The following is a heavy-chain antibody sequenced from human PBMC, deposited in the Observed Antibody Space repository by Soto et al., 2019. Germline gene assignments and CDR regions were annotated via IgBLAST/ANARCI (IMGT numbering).Heavy chain of an antibody. CDR1: GFTFSTYA. J-gene: IGHJ4*02. V-gene: IGHV3-23*01. Sequence: PGGSLRLSCAASGFTFSTYAMSWVRQAPGKGLEWVSTISDSGGSTYYAASVKGRFTISRDNSKNTLYLLMNSLSAEDTALYYCAKFTGSGTYYKFPDYWGQGTLVTVSS. CDR2: ISDSGGST. CDR3: AKFTGSGTYYKFPDY. D-gene: IGHD3-10*01.